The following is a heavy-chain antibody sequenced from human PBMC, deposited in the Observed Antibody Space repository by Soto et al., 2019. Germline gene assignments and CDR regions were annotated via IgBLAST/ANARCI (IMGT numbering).Heavy chain of an antibody. V-gene: IGHV4-39*01. Sequence: PETLSLTCRVSDGSMNSDSSYWGWIRQPPGKGLEWIGVINHSGSTYHNLSLKGRVTMSVDASRNQFSLKLTSMTAADTAVYYCARLGGYVSVGYYYLWDSWGQGTLVTVSS. CDR2: INHSGST. CDR1: DGSMNSDSSY. CDR3: ARLGGYVSVGYYYLWDS. J-gene: IGHJ4*02. D-gene: IGHD3-22*01.